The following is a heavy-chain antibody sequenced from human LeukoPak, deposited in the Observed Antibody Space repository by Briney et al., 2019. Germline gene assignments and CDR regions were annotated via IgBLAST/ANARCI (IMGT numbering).Heavy chain of an antibody. CDR1: GGSISSYY. D-gene: IGHD3-10*01. CDR2: IYTSGST. V-gene: IGHV4-4*07. J-gene: IGHJ5*02. Sequence: PETLSLTCTVSGGSISSYYWSWIRQPAGKGLEWIGRIYTSGSTNCNPSLKSRVTMSVDTSENQFSLKLSSVTAADTAVYYCARDSLWFGELRAPWFDPWGQGTLVTVSS. CDR3: ARDSLWFGELRAPWFDP.